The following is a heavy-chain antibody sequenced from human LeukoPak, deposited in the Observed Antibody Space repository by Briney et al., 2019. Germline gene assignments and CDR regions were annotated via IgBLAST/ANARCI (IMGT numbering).Heavy chain of an antibody. D-gene: IGHD3-16*01. Sequence: GGSLRLSCAASGFTLSSYAMSWVRQAPGKGLEWVSAISSSGGDTYYADSVKGRFTMSRDMAKDTLYLQMNSLRAEDTAVYYCAKDLKAVLFAYFDYWGQGTLVTVSS. CDR3: AKDLKAVLFAYFDY. J-gene: IGHJ4*02. CDR1: GFTLSSYA. CDR2: ISSSGGDT. V-gene: IGHV3-23*01.